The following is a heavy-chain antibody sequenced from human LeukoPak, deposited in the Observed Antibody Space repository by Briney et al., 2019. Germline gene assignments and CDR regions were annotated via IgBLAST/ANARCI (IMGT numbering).Heavy chain of an antibody. CDR2: IYYSGST. CDR3: ARHSPQQLNAFDI. D-gene: IGHD6-13*01. J-gene: IGHJ3*02. V-gene: IGHV4-59*08. CDR1: GGSISSYY. Sequence: SETLSLTCTVSGGSISSYYWSWIRQPPGKGLEWIGYIYYSGSTNYNPSLKSRVTFSVHTSKNQFSLKLTSVTAADTAVYYCARHSPQQLNAFDIWGQGSLVLVSS.